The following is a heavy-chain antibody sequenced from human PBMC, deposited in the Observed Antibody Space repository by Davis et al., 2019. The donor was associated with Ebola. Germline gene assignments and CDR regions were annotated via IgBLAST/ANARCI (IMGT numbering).Heavy chain of an antibody. D-gene: IGHD3-16*01. CDR3: AKEGQVGGHSYFDS. J-gene: IGHJ4*02. Sequence: GESLKISCVASGFTFSTYAMSWVRQAPGKGLEWVSTISGSAGGGTTTYHADSVKGRFTASRDNSKNTLYLQMNNLRGEDTAVYYCAKEGQVGGHSYFDSWGQGTLVTVSS. CDR2: ISGSAGGGTTT. V-gene: IGHV3-23*01. CDR1: GFTFSTYA.